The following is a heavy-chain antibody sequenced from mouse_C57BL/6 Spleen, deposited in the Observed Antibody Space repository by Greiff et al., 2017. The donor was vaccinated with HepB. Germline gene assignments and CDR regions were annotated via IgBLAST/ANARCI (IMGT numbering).Heavy chain of an antibody. D-gene: IGHD2-3*01. V-gene: IGHV5-6*01. Sequence: EVQRVESGGDLVKPGGSLKLSCAASGFTFSSYGMSWVRQTPDKRLEWVATISSGGSYTYYPDSVKGRFTISRDNAKNTLYLQMSSLKSEDTAMYYCARHRGDGYFYFDYWGQGTTLTVSS. J-gene: IGHJ2*01. CDR1: GFTFSSYG. CDR3: ARHRGDGYFYFDY. CDR2: ISSGGSYT.